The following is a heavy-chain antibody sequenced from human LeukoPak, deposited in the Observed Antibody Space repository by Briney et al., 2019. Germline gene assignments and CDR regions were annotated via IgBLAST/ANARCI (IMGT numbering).Heavy chain of an antibody. CDR2: ISSSSSYI. J-gene: IGHJ3*02. CDR3: ARVVQSITDEYSSPGGAFDI. V-gene: IGHV3-21*01. CDR1: GFTFSSYS. D-gene: IGHD6-6*01. Sequence: GGSLRLSCAASGFTFSSYSMNWVRQAPGKGLEWVSSISSSSSYIYYADSVKGRFTISRDNAKNSLYLQMNSLRAEDTAVYYCARVVQSITDEYSSPGGAFDIWGQGTMVTVSS.